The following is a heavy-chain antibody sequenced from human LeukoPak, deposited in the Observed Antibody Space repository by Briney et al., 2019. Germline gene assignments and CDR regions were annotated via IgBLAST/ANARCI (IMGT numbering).Heavy chain of an antibody. Sequence: ASVKVSCKASGYTFTSYYMHWVRQAPGQGLEWMGIINPSGGSTSYAQKFQGRVTMTRDTSTCTVYMELSGLRSEDTAVYYCARAGRGSVVFDYWGQGTLVTVSS. D-gene: IGHD2-21*01. J-gene: IGHJ4*02. CDR3: ARAGRGSVVFDY. V-gene: IGHV1-46*01. CDR1: GYTFTSYY. CDR2: INPSGGST.